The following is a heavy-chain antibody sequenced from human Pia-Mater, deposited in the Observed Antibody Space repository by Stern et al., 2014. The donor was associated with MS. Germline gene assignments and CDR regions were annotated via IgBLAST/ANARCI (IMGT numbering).Heavy chain of an antibody. J-gene: IGHJ5*02. CDR1: GFSLSTSGAG. Sequence: QVTLRESGPTLVKPTQTLTLTCTFSGFSLSTSGAGVTWLGQPPGKDLEWLTVIYWDDEKRYSPSLKTRLTITRDTSKSQAVLTMTSMDPVDTATYYCAHLFSDASSSWFDPWGQGTLVTVSS. CDR2: IYWDDEK. V-gene: IGHV2-5*02. D-gene: IGHD6-6*01. CDR3: AHLFSDASSSWFDP.